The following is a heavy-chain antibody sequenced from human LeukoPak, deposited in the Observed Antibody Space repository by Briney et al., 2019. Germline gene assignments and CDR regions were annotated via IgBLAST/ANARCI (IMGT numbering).Heavy chain of an antibody. CDR3: ARDMDSSGSFXX. Sequence: GGSLRLSCAASGFTFSSYDMHWVRQATGKGLEWVSAIGTAGDTYYPGSVKGRFTISRENAKNSLYLQTNSLRAEDTAVYYCARDMDSSGSFXXXXXXTLVTVSS. J-gene: IGHJ4*01. CDR1: GFTFSSYD. D-gene: IGHD3-22*01. V-gene: IGHV3-13*01. CDR2: IGTAGDT.